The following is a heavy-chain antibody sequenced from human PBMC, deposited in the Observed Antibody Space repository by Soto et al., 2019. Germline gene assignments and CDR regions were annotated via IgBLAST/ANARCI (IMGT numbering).Heavy chain of an antibody. CDR3: ARSRYNWKGFDP. CDR2: MNPNSGNT. Sequence: VQLVQSGAEVKKPGASVKASCKASGYNFNSHDINWVRQAAGQGLEWMGWMNPNSGNTGYAQKFQGRVSMTRDTSTRTAYMELSSLRSDDTAVYYCARSRYNWKGFDPWGQGTLVTVSS. J-gene: IGHJ5*02. D-gene: IGHD1-20*01. V-gene: IGHV1-8*01. CDR1: GYNFNSHD.